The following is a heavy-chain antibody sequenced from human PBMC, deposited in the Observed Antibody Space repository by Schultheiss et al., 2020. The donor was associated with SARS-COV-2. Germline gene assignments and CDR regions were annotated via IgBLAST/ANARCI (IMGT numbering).Heavy chain of an antibody. CDR1: GYTFTSYG. CDR2: ISAYNGNT. Sequence: ASVKVSCKASGYTFTSYGISWVRQAPGQGLEWMGWISAYNGNTNYAQKLQGRVTITADKSTSTAYMELSRLRSDDTAVYYCARVDSSGWYADWFDPWGQGTLVTVSS. CDR3: ARVDSSGWYADWFDP. V-gene: IGHV1-18*01. D-gene: IGHD6-19*01. J-gene: IGHJ5*02.